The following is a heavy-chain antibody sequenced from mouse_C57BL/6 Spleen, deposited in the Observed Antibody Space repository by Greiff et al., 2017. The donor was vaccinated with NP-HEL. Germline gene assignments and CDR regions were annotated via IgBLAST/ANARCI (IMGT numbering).Heavy chain of an antibody. D-gene: IGHD1-1*01. CDR1: GYAFSSSW. CDR3: ARLLITDY. J-gene: IGHJ2*01. CDR2: IYPGDGDT. V-gene: IGHV1-82*01. Sequence: QVQLQQSGPELVKPGASVKISCKASGYAFSSSWMNWVKQRPGKGLEWIGRIYPGDGDTNYNGKFKGKATLTADKSSSTAYMQLSSLTSEDSAVYFCARLLITDYWGQGTTLTVSS.